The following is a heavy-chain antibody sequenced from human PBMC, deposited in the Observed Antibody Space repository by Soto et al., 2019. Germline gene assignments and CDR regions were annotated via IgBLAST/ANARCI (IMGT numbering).Heavy chain of an antibody. CDR2: ISYDGSNK. V-gene: IGHV3-30-3*01. J-gene: IGHJ4*02. CDR3: ARRDCSSTSCYYFDY. CDR1: GFTFSSYA. D-gene: IGHD2-2*01. Sequence: PGESLKISCAASGFTFSSYAMHWVRQAPGKGLEWVAVISYDGSNKYYADSVKGRFTISRDNSKNTLYLQMNSLRAEDTAVYYCARRDCSSTSCYYFDYWGQGTLVTVSS.